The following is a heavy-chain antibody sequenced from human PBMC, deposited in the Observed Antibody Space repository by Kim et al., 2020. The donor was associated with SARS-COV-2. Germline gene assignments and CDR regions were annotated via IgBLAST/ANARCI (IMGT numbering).Heavy chain of an antibody. D-gene: IGHD3-16*01. J-gene: IGHJ4*02. V-gene: IGHV3-30-3*01. CDR3: ARDPDDYVWGLDY. CDR1: GFIFTSYS. CDR2: ISSTGSNK. Sequence: GGSLRLSCAASGFIFTSYSIHWVRQAPGKGLEWVAVISSTGSNKYYADSVKGRFTISRDNSKNTVYVQMNSLRAEDTALYYCARDPDDYVWGLDYWGQGTLVTVSS.